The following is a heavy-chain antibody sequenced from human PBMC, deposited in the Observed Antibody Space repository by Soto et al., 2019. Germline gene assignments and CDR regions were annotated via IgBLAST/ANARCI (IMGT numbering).Heavy chain of an antibody. CDR2: IYHSGST. J-gene: IGHJ6*02. V-gene: IGHV4-38-2*02. CDR3: ARDLFWSGYAYYYYYGMDV. CDR1: GYSISSGYY. Sequence: SETLSLTCAVSGYSISSGYYWGWIRQPPGKGLEWIGSIYHSGSTYYNPSLKSRVTISVDTSKNQFSLKLSSVTAADTAVYYCARDLFWSGYAYYYYYGMDVWGQGTTVTVSS. D-gene: IGHD3-3*01.